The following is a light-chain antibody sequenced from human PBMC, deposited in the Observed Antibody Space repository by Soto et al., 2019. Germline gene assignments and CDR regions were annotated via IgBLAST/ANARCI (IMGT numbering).Light chain of an antibody. CDR3: CSYVGGYSYV. V-gene: IGLV2-11*01. CDR1: SSDVGDYNS. CDR2: DVS. Sequence: QSALTQPRSVSGSPGQSVTVSCIGTSSDVGDYNSVSWYQQHPGKAPKLMIYDVSKRPSGVPDRFSGSKSGNTASLTISGLQVEDEADYYCCSYVGGYSYVFEIGTKVTVL. J-gene: IGLJ1*01.